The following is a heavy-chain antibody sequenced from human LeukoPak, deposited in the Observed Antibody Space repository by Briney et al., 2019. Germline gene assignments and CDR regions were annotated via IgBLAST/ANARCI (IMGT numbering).Heavy chain of an antibody. J-gene: IGHJ4*02. CDR3: ARGGDSSGYYFDS. Sequence: GGSLRLSCAASGFTVSGNYMSWVRQAPGKGLEWVSIIYRGGSTYYADSVKGRFTISRDNSKNTLYLQMNSLRAEDTAFYYCARGGDSSGYYFDSWGQGTLVTVSS. D-gene: IGHD3-22*01. CDR2: IYRGGST. CDR1: GFTVSGNY. V-gene: IGHV3-53*01.